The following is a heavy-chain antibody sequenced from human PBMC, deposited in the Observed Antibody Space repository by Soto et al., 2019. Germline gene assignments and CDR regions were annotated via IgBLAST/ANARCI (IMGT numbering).Heavy chain of an antibody. CDR3: ATRRDGYNWFDY. CDR1: GGSISSSSYY. V-gene: IGHV4-39*01. CDR2: IYYSGST. D-gene: IGHD5-12*01. Sequence: QLQLQESGPGLVKPSETLSLTCTVSGGSISSSSYYWGWIRQPPGKGLEWIGSIYYSGSTYYNPSLKSLVTISVDTSKNQFSLKLSSVTAADTAVYYCATRRDGYNWFDYWGQGTLVTVSS. J-gene: IGHJ4*02.